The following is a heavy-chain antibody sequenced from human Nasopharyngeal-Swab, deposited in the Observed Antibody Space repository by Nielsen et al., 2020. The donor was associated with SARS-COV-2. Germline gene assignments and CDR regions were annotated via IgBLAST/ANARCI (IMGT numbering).Heavy chain of an antibody. J-gene: IGHJ4*02. Sequence: RQAPGKGLGWIGEINHSGSTNYNPSLKSRVTISVDTSKNQFSLKLSSVTAADTAVYYCASNYGDYAESRARFDYWGQGTLVTVSS. D-gene: IGHD4-17*01. CDR3: ASNYGDYAESRARFDY. CDR2: INHSGST. V-gene: IGHV4-34*01.